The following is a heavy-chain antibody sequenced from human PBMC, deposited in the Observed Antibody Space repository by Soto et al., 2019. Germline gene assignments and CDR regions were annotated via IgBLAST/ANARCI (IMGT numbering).Heavy chain of an antibody. CDR3: ARDSPVLLGIAARRRAFDI. CDR1: GGSISSGGYY. D-gene: IGHD6-6*01. Sequence: NPSETLSLTCTVSGGSISSGGYYWSWIRQHPGKGLEWIGYIYYSGSTYYNPSLKSRVTISVDTSKNQFSLKLSSVTAADTAVYYCARDSPVLLGIAARRRAFDIWGQGTMVTVSS. CDR2: IYYSGST. J-gene: IGHJ3*02. V-gene: IGHV4-31*03.